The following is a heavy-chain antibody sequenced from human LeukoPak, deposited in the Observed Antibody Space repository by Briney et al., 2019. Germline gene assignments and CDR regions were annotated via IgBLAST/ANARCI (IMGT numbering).Heavy chain of an antibody. CDR2: AGWAGGTT. CDR3: AKELDTMFFDY. V-gene: IGHV3-43*01. J-gene: IGHJ4*02. CDR1: GFNFDRYT. Sequence: GGSLRLSCATSGFNFDRYTIHWVRQAPGKGLEWVSLAGWAGGTTFYSDSVRGRFTISRGSGRKSVYLQMNSLTTDDTAFYFCAKELDTMFFDYWGQGALVTVSS. D-gene: IGHD3-10*02.